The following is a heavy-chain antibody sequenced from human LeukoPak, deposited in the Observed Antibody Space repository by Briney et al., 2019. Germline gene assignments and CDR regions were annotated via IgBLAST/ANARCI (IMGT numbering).Heavy chain of an antibody. CDR3: AKDITMIVVISTPFDN. D-gene: IGHD3-22*01. CDR2: ISGSGGGT. V-gene: IGHV3-23*01. J-gene: IGHJ4*02. Sequence: GGSLRLSCAVSGFTFSSYSMNWVRQAPGKGLEWVSGISGSGGGTYYADSVKGRFTISRDNSKNTLYLQVNSLRAEDTAVYYCAKDITMIVVISTPFDNWRQGTLVTVAS. CDR1: GFTFSSYS.